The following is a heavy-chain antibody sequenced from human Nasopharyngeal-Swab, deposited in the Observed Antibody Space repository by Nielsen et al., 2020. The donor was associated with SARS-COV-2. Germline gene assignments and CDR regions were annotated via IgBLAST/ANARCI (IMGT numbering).Heavy chain of an antibody. CDR2: INHSGST. J-gene: IGHJ4*02. D-gene: IGHD1-14*01. CDR3: ARVGRVIDY. V-gene: IGHV4-34*01. Sequence: PGKGLEWIGEINHSGSTNYNPSLKSRVTISVDTSKNQFSLNLISVTAADAAVYYCARVGRVIDYWGQGTLVTVSS.